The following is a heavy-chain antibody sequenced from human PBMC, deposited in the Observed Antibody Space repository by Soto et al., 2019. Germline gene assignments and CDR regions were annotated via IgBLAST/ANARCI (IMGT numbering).Heavy chain of an antibody. CDR3: ERPTGENSFDI. CDR1: GYTFTSYY. V-gene: IGHV1-46*01. J-gene: IGHJ3*02. CDR2: INPSGCST. Sequence: ASVKVSCKASGYTFTSYYMHWVRQAPGQGLEWMGIINPSGCSTSYAQKFQGRVTMTRDTSTSTVYMELSSLRSEDTAVYYGERPTGENSFDIWGQGTMVTVSS. D-gene: IGHD1-1*01.